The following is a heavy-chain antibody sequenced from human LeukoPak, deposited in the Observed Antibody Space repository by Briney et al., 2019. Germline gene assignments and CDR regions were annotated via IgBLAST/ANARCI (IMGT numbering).Heavy chain of an antibody. D-gene: IGHD3-10*01. V-gene: IGHV1-8*01. Sequence: ASVKVSCKASGYTFTSYDINWVRQATGQGLEWLEWMNPNSGNTGYAQNFQGRVTMTRNTSISTAYMELSSLRSEDTAVYYCARDYYGSKSSSFDPWGQGTLVTVSS. CDR2: MNPNSGNT. J-gene: IGHJ5*02. CDR1: GYTFTSYD. CDR3: ARDYYGSKSSSFDP.